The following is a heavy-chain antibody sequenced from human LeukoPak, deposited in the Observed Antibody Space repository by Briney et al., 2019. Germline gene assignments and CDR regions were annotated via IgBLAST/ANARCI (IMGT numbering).Heavy chain of an antibody. J-gene: IGHJ5*02. CDR2: IDTYSGKT. Sequence: ASVKASCYASRYTYSPEGISWVRQAPGQGREWMGWIDTYSGKTNYAQKFQGRVTMASDTSTSTAYMELRSLRSDDTAVYYCARDRGIAEADSFDPWGQGTLVTVSS. D-gene: IGHD6-19*01. CDR1: RYTYSPEG. CDR3: ARDRGIAEADSFDP. V-gene: IGHV1-18*01.